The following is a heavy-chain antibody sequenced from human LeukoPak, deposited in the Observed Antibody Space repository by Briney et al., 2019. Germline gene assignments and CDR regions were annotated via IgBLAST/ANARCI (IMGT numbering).Heavy chain of an antibody. CDR3: ASRGAAAGNGDY. CDR2: IYTSGST. J-gene: IGHJ4*02. Sequence: AEPLSLTCTVSGGSISSYYWSWIRQPAGKGLEWIGRIYTSGSTNYNPSLKSRVTMSVDTSKNQFSLKLSSVTAADTAVYYCASRGAAAGNGDYWGQGTLVTVSS. V-gene: IGHV4-4*07. CDR1: GGSISSYY. D-gene: IGHD6-13*01.